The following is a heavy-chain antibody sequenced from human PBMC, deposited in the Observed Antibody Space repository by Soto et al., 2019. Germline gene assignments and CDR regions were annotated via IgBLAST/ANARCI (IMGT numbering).Heavy chain of an antibody. CDR3: ARRVGYSYGQRLNWFDP. CDR1: GGTFSSYA. Sequence: QVQLVQSGAEVKKPGSSVKVSCKASGGTFSSYAISWVRQAPEQGLEWMGGIIPIFRTANYAQKFQGRVTITADKSTSTAYMELSSLRSEDTAVYYCARRVGYSYGQRLNWFDPWGQGTLVTVSS. J-gene: IGHJ5*02. V-gene: IGHV1-69*06. CDR2: IIPIFRTA. D-gene: IGHD5-18*01.